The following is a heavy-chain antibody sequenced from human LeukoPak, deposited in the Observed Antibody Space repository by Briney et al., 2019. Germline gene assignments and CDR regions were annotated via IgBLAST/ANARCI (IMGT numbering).Heavy chain of an antibody. J-gene: IGHJ4*02. CDR1: GGTFSSYA. Sequence: SVKVSCKASGGTFSSYAISWVRQAPGQGLEWMGGMIPIFGTANYAQKLQGRVTITTYESTSTAYMELSSLRSEDTAVYYCARDSSGWYYFDYWGQGTLVTVSS. V-gene: IGHV1-69*05. CDR2: MIPIFGTA. CDR3: ARDSSGWYYFDY. D-gene: IGHD6-19*01.